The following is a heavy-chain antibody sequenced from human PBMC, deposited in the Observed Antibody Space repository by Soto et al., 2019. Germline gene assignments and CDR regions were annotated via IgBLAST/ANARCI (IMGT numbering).Heavy chain of an antibody. J-gene: IGHJ4*02. Sequence: LVESGGGVVQPGRSLRLSCTASGFTFTSYAMHWVRQAPGKGLEWVAVISYAGNNEYYADSVKGRFTISRDNSKNTLYLQMNSLRAEDSAVYYCARGVLPETSAPLESWGQGILVTVSS. CDR1: GFTFTSYA. V-gene: IGHV3-30-3*01. CDR3: ARGVLPETSAPLES. CDR2: ISYAGNNE.